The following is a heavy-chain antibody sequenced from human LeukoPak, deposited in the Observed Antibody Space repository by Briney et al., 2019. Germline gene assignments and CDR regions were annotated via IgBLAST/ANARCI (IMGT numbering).Heavy chain of an antibody. V-gene: IGHV3-33*01. J-gene: IGHJ4*02. CDR1: GFTFSSYG. D-gene: IGHD3-10*01. CDR3: ARDQVYGSGRACDY. CDR2: IWYDGSNK. Sequence: GGSLRLSCAASGFTFSSYGMHWVRQAPGKGLEWVAVIWYDGSNKYYADSVKGRFTISRDNSKNTLYLQMNSLRAEDTAVYYCARDQVYGSGRACDYWGQGTLATVSS.